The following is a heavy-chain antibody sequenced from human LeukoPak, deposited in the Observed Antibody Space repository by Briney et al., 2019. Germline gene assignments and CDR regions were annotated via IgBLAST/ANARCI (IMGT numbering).Heavy chain of an antibody. J-gene: IGHJ4*02. V-gene: IGHV1-2*02. CDR3: ARGRITGTTGY. CDR2: INLNSGGT. Sequence: ASVKVSCKASGYTFTDYYMHWVRQAPGQGLEWMGLINLNSGGTIYAQKFQGRVTMTRDTSISTAYMELSRLRSDDTAVYYCARGRITGTTGYWGQGTLVTVSS. CDR1: GYTFTDYY. D-gene: IGHD1-7*01.